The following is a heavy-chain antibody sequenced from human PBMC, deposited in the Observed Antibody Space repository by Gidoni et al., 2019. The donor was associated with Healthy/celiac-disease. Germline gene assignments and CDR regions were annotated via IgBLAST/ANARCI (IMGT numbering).Heavy chain of an antibody. Sequence: QVQLVQSEAEVKKPGSSVKVSCKASGGTFSSYTISWVRQAPGQGLEWMGRIIPILGIANYAQKFQGRVTITADKSTSTAYMELSSLRSEDTAVYYCAREVVVTAIRPGWYYYYGMDVWGQGTTVTVSS. CDR2: IIPILGIA. CDR3: AREVVVTAIRPGWYYYYGMDV. D-gene: IGHD2-21*02. V-gene: IGHV1-69*08. J-gene: IGHJ6*02. CDR1: GGTFSSYT.